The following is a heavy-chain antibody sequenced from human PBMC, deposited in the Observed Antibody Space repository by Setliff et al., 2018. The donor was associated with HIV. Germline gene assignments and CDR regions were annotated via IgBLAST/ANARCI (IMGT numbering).Heavy chain of an antibody. J-gene: IGHJ6*03. D-gene: IGHD3-10*01. V-gene: IGHV4-59*01. CDR3: ARTLEAATMVSLYYHYYYYMDV. CDR2: IYSSGST. Sequence: SETLSLTCTVSGGSISSNYWSWIRQPPGQGLEWIGYIYSSGSTNYNPSLKSRVTISVDTSKNLFALNLTSVTAADTAVYFCARTLEAATMVSLYYHYYYYMDVWGKGTTVTVSS. CDR1: GGSISSNY.